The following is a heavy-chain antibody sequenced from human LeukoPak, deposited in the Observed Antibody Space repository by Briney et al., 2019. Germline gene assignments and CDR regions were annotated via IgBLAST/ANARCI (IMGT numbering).Heavy chain of an antibody. J-gene: IGHJ5*02. CDR1: GDSVSSDTTA. V-gene: IGHV6-1*01. CDR2: AYYTSKWIT. CDR3: ARRLTQYDCFDP. D-gene: IGHD2-2*01. Sequence: SQTLSLTCAISGDSVSSDTTAWNWIRQSPSRGLEWLGRAYYTSKWITNYAVSVRSRITVNPNTSNNQFSLQLHSVTPEDTAVYYCARRLTQYDCFDPWGQGILVTVSS.